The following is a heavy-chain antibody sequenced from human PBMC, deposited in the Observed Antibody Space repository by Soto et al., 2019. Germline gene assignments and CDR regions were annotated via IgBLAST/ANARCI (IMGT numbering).Heavy chain of an antibody. D-gene: IGHD2-15*01. V-gene: IGHV5-51*01. CDR1: GYSFTSYW. Sequence: GESLKISCKGSGYSFTSYWIGWVRQMPGKGLEWMGIIYPGDSDTRYSPSFQGQVTISADKSISTAYLQWSSLKASDTAMYYCARSDCSVGGYPSYYYRYYHAFWAKGTTVPVSS. CDR2: IYPGDSDT. J-gene: IGHJ6*03. CDR3: ARSDCSVGGYPSYYYRYYHAF.